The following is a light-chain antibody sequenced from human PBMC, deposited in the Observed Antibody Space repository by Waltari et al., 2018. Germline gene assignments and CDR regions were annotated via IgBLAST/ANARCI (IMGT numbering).Light chain of an antibody. J-gene: IGKJ4*01. Sequence: VEMTQSPAALSVCPGGRVPLPCKSSKIIDNNLSWYHQKPAQSPRLLIYGASTRATGVPARFSGSGSWTEFTLIISSLQSEDCAVFYCQQYNRWPPLTFGGGTKVEIK. V-gene: IGKV3-15*01. CDR1: KIIDNN. CDR3: QQYNRWPPLT. CDR2: GAS.